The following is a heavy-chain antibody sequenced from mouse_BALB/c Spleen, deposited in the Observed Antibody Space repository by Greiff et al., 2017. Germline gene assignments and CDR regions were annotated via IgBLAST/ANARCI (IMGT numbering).Heavy chain of an antibody. CDR2: IYPGDGDT. CDR3: AREGLLRYHDY. J-gene: IGHJ2*01. CDR1: GYAFSSSW. Sequence: VQLQQSGPELVKPGASVKISCKASGYAFSSSWMNWVKQRPGQGLEWIGRIYPGDGDTNYNGKFKGKATLTADKSSSTAYMQLSSLTSVDSAVYFCAREGLLRYHDYWGQGTTLTVSS. V-gene: IGHV1-82*01. D-gene: IGHD1-1*01.